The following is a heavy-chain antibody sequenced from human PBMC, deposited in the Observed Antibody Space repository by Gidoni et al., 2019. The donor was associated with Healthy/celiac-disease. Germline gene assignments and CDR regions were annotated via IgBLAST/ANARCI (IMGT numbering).Heavy chain of an antibody. CDR2: INHSGST. J-gene: IGHJ6*02. D-gene: IGHD3-10*01. V-gene: IGHV4-34*01. CDR1: GGSFSGYS. Sequence: QVQLQQWGAGLLQPSATLSLTCAVYGGSFSGYSWSWIRQPPGKGLEWIGEINHSGSTNYNPSLKSRVTISVDTSKNQFSLKLSSVTAADTAGYYCARDARGSYYKHYYYGMDVWGQGTTVTVSS. CDR3: ARDARGSYYKHYYYGMDV.